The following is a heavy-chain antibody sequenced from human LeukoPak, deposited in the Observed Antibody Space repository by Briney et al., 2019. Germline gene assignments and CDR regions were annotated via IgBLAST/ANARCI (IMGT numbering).Heavy chain of an antibody. CDR2: ISGSGAGT. D-gene: IGHD4-17*01. CDR1: GFTFSSYA. V-gene: IGHV3-23*01. CDR3: AKEEEDYGDCWYFDL. Sequence: PGGSLRLSCAGSGFTFSSYAMTWVRQAPGKGLEWGSSISGSGAGTYYADSVKGRFTISRDNSKNTLYLQMNSLRAEDPAVYYCAKEEEDYGDCWYFDLWGRGTLVTVSS. J-gene: IGHJ2*01.